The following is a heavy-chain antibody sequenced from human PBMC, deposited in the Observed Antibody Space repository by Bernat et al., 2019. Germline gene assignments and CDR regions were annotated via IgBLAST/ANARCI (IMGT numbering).Heavy chain of an antibody. J-gene: IGHJ4*02. D-gene: IGHD3-10*01. Sequence: EVQLLESGGGLVQPGGSLRLSCAASGFTFSSYAMSWVRQAPGKGLEWVSAISGSGGSTYYADSVKGRFTISRDNSKNTLYLQMNSLRAEDTAVYYCAKVRSFLVGFRELPDYWGQGTLVTVSS. CDR2: ISGSGGST. V-gene: IGHV3-23*01. CDR1: GFTFSSYA. CDR3: AKVRSFLVGFRELPDY.